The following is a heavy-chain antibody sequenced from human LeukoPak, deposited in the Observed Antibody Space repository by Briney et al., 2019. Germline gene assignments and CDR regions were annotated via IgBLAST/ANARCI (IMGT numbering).Heavy chain of an antibody. CDR2: IKQDGSEK. CDR3: AKWELLWFVGY. Sequence: GGSLRLSCAASGFTFSSYRMSWVRQAPGEGLEWVANIKQDGSEKYYVDSVKGRFTISRDNAKNSLYLQMNSLRADDTAVYYCAKWELLWFVGYWGQGTLVTVSS. CDR1: GFTFSSYR. V-gene: IGHV3-7*03. D-gene: IGHD3-10*01. J-gene: IGHJ4*02.